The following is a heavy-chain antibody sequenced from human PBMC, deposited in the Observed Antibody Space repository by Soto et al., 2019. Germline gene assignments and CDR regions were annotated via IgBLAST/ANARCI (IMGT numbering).Heavy chain of an antibody. Sequence: QVQLQESGPGLVKPSQTLSLTCTVSGGSISSGDYYWSWIRQPPGKGLEWIGYIYYSGSTYYNPSPKCRVTISEDPSKNLFSRKLTSVPAADRAVFYCPRWDYGGNQFHYWGQETLVTVSS. D-gene: IGHD4-17*01. CDR3: PRWDYGGNQFHY. CDR2: IYYSGST. V-gene: IGHV4-30-4*01. CDR1: GGSISSGDYY. J-gene: IGHJ4*02.